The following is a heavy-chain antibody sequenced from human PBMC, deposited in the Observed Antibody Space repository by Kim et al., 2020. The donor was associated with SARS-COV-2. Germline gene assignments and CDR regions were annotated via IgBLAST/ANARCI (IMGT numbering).Heavy chain of an antibody. CDR1: GFTFSSYG. J-gene: IGHJ3*02. Sequence: GGSLRLSCAASGFTFSSYGMHWVRQAPGKGLEWVAVIWYDGSNKYYADSVKGRFTISRDNSKNTLYLQMNSLRAEDTAVYYCARDRSGYYYTANDAFDIWGQGTMVTVSS. D-gene: IGHD3-22*01. CDR2: IWYDGSNK. CDR3: ARDRSGYYYTANDAFDI. V-gene: IGHV3-33*01.